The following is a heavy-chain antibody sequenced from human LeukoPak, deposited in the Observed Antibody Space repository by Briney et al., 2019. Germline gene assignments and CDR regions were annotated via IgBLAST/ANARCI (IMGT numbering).Heavy chain of an antibody. CDR3: ARLRFLVDY. D-gene: IGHD3-3*01. J-gene: IGHJ4*02. V-gene: IGHV4-38-2*02. CDR1: GYSISSGYN. Sequence: PSETLSLTCTVPGYSISSGYNWGWIRQPPGKGLEWIGSIYHSGSTYYNSSFKSRVIISVDTSKNQFSLKLNSVTAADTAVYYCARLRFLVDYWGQGTLVTVSS. CDR2: IYHSGST.